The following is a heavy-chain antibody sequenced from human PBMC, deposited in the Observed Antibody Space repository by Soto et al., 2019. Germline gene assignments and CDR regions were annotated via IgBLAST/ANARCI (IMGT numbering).Heavy chain of an antibody. CDR1: GSPISSYY. V-gene: IGHV4-59*12. D-gene: IGHD2-21*01. CDR2: IYYTGTT. J-gene: IGHJ4*02. CDR3: GRLGDYSQAFDY. Sequence: SETLSLTCTVSGSPISSYYWSWFRQPPGQGLEWVGYIYYTGTTTYNPSLKSRVSISVDASKSQFSLNLRSVTAADTAVYYCGRLGDYSQAFDYWGQGARVTVPS.